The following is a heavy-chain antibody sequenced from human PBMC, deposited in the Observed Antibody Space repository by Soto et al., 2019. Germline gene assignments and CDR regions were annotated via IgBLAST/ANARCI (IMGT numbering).Heavy chain of an antibody. CDR3: TMGRITMIVGYYGMDV. CDR2: IKSKTDGGPT. CDR1: GFTFSNAW. J-gene: IGHJ6*02. Sequence: GGSLRLSCAASGFTFSNAWMNWVRQAPGKGLEWVGRIKSKTDGGPTDYAAPVKGRFTISRDDSKTTLYLQMNSLKTEDTAVYYCTMGRITMIVGYYGMDVWGQGTTVTVSS. D-gene: IGHD3-22*01. V-gene: IGHV3-15*07.